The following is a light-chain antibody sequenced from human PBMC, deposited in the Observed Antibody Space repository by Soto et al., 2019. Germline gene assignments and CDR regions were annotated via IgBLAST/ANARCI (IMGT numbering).Light chain of an antibody. CDR1: QSVSSY. V-gene: IGKV3-11*01. CDR3: QQRSNWPT. Sequence: EIVLPQSPATLSLSPGERSTLSGRASQSVSSYLAWYQQKPGQAPRLLIYDASNRATGIPARFSGSGSGTDFTLTISSLEPEDFAVYYCQQRSNWPTVGQGTRLEIK. CDR2: DAS. J-gene: IGKJ5*01.